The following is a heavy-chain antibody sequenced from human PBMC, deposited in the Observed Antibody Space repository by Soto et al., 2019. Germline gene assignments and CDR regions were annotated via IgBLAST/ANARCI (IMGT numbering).Heavy chain of an antibody. V-gene: IGHV1-8*01. CDR3: ARWGSSGWYDYYYYGMDV. CDR2: MNPNSGNT. CDR1: VYTFTSYD. D-gene: IGHD6-19*01. J-gene: IGHJ6*02. Sequence: ASVKVSCKASVYTFTSYDINWVRQATGQGLEWMGWMNPNSGNTGYAQKFQGRVTMTRNTSISTAYMELSSLRSEDTAVYYCARWGSSGWYDYYYYGMDVWGQGTTVTVSS.